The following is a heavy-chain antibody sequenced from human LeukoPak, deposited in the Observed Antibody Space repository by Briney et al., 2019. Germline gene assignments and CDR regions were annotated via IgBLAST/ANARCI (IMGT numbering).Heavy chain of an antibody. J-gene: IGHJ6*02. Sequence: SVKVSCKASGGTFSNDGISWVRQAPGQGLEWMGGIIPILTTPKYAQKFQGRVTISADESTSTAYMELSSLRAEDTALYYCARGAGFKSGRTIHFFGMDVWSQGTTVTVSS. D-gene: IGHD2-21*01. CDR2: IIPILTTP. V-gene: IGHV1-69*13. CDR1: GGTFSNDG. CDR3: ARGAGFKSGRTIHFFGMDV.